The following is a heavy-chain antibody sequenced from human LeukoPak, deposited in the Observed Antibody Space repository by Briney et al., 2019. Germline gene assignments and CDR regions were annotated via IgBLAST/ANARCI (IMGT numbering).Heavy chain of an antibody. D-gene: IGHD3-10*01. Sequence: SGGSLRLSCAASGLTFSSYAMSWVRQAPGKGLEWVSSISGTGGSTDYADSVKGRFTISRDYSKNTLFLQMNSLRAEDTAVYYCAKGAYYYGSGSYCFDHWGQGTLVTVST. J-gene: IGHJ5*02. CDR2: ISGTGGST. CDR3: AKGAYYYGSGSYCFDH. CDR1: GLTFSSYA. V-gene: IGHV3-23*01.